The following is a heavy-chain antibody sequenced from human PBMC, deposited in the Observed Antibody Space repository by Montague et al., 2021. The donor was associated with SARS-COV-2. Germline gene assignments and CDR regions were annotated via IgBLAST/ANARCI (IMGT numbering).Heavy chain of an antibody. J-gene: IGHJ3*02. CDR1: GFTFSNYA. CDR2: TYSGDSST. V-gene: IGHV3-23*03. D-gene: IGHD3-10*01. Sequence: SLRLSCAASGFTFSNYAVSWVRQAPGKGLEWVSVTYSGDSSTYYADSVKGRFTISRDNSKNTLYLQMNSLRAEDTAVYYCAKFQWFELGAFDIRGQGTMVTVSS. CDR3: AKFQWFELGAFDI.